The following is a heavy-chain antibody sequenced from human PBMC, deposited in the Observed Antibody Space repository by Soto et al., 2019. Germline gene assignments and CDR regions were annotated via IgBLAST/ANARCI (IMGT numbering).Heavy chain of an antibody. CDR2: ISAYNDNT. CDR1: GYTFTSYG. D-gene: IGHD3-10*01. V-gene: IGHV1-18*01. CDR3: ARGLRMVRGGGPTHAFDI. Sequence: ASVKVSCKASGYTFTSYGISWVRQAPGQGLEWIGWISAYNDNTNYAQKLQGRVTMTTDTSTSTAYMELRSLRSDDTAVYYCARGLRMVRGGGPTHAFDIWGQGTMVTVSS. J-gene: IGHJ3*02.